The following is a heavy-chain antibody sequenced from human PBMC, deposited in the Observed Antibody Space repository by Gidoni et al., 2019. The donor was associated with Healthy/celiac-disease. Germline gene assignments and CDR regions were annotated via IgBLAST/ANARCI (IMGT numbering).Heavy chain of an antibody. V-gene: IGHV3-30-3*01. CDR3: ARGVRGYGDYGYFDY. CDR1: GFTFSSYA. CDR2: ISYDGSNK. Sequence: QVQLVESGGGVVQPGRSLRLSCAASGFTFSSYAMHWVRQAPGKGLEWVAVISYDGSNKYYADSVKGRFTISRDNSKNTLYLQMNSLRAEDTAVYYCARGVRGYGDYGYFDYWGQGTLVTVSS. D-gene: IGHD4-17*01. J-gene: IGHJ4*02.